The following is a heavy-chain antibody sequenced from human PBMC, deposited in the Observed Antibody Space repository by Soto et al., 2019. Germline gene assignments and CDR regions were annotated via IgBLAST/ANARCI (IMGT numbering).Heavy chain of an antibody. J-gene: IGHJ4*02. CDR1: GGSASSNSAA. D-gene: IGHD4-17*01. Sequence: SQAVSLTCAICGGSASSNSAAWNWIRQSPSRGLEWLGRTYYRSKWYNDYAVSVKSRITINPDTSKNQFSLQLNSVTPEDTAVYYCARPPSTTVTMNYWGQGTLVTVSS. V-gene: IGHV6-1*01. CDR3: ARPPSTTVTMNY. CDR2: TYYRSKWYN.